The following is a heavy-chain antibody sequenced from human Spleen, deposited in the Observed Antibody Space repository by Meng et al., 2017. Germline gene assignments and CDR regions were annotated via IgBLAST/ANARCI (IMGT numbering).Heavy chain of an antibody. CDR1: GGSIDTTIW. Sequence: QVQLQQSGPGLVQPSGTLSLTFAVSGGSIDTTIWWSWVRQPPGKGLEWIGSIGHSGITYYTPSLKSRVTVSIDTSKSQFSLKLTSVTAADTAVYYCVRSSGWVRTGFDPWGQGTLVTVSS. D-gene: IGHD6-19*01. V-gene: IGHV4-4*02. J-gene: IGHJ5*02. CDR2: IGHSGIT. CDR3: VRSSGWVRTGFDP.